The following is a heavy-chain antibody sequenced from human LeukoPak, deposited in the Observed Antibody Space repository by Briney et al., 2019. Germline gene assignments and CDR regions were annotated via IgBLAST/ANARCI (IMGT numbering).Heavy chain of an antibody. Sequence: SETLSLTCTVSGGSISSSNYYWGWIRQPPGKGLEWIGNIYSRGSAYYNPSLKSRVSISVDTSKNQFSLKLTSVTAADTAVYYCARRDNLPIWGQGTMVTVSS. D-gene: IGHD1-1*01. CDR1: GGSISSSNYY. CDR2: IYSRGSA. V-gene: IGHV4-39*01. CDR3: ARRDNLPI. J-gene: IGHJ3*02.